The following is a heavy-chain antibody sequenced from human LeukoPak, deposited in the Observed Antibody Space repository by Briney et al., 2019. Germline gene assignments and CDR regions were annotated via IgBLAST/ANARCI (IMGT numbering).Heavy chain of an antibody. Sequence: SETLSLTCTVSGGSISSYYWSWIRQPPGKGLEWIGEINHSGGTNYNPSLKSRVTISVDTSKNQFSLKLSSATAADTAVYYCARGPLVGYCSSTSCYAGYYYYYVDVWGKGTTVTVSS. J-gene: IGHJ6*03. CDR3: ARGPLVGYCSSTSCYAGYYYYYVDV. CDR2: INHSGGT. CDR1: GGSISSYY. V-gene: IGHV4-34*01. D-gene: IGHD2-2*01.